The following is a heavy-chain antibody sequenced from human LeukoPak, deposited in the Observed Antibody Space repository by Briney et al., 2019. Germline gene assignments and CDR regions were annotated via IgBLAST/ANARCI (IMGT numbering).Heavy chain of an antibody. J-gene: IGHJ4*02. CDR1: GGSISSGDYY. V-gene: IGHV4-30-4*01. CDR2: IYYSGST. CDR3: ARERGPARG. D-gene: IGHD3-10*01. Sequence: PSETLSLTCTVSGGSISSGDYYWSWIRQPPGKVLEWIGYIYYSGSTYYNPSLKSRVTISVDTSKNQFSLKLSSVTAADTAVYYCARERGPARGWGQGTLVTVSP.